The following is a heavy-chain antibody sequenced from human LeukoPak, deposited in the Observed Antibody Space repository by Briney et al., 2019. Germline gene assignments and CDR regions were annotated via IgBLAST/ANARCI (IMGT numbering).Heavy chain of an antibody. D-gene: IGHD3-22*01. Sequence: SETLSLTCTVSGGSISSSNYYWGWIRQPPGKGPKWIGTMYYRGSAYYNPSLKSRVTISVDTSKNQFSLKLSSVTAADTAVYYCVRQWMRDSGAYYDFHHWGQGTLVTVST. CDR3: VRQWMRDSGAYYDFHH. V-gene: IGHV4-39*01. CDR2: MYYRGSA. CDR1: GGSISSSNYY. J-gene: IGHJ4*02.